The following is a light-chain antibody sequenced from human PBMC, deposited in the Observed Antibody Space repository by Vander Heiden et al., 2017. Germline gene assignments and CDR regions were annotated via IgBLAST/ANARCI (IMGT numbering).Light chain of an antibody. CDR3: ISYTTSTTLV. CDR1: NSDVGGYNY. Sequence: QSALTQPASVSGSPGQSITISCTGTNSDVGGYNYVSWFQHHPGRAPKLIIYDVISRPSGVSDRFSASKSGNTASLTISGLQAEDEADYYCISYTTSTTLVFGGGTKLTVL. CDR2: DVI. V-gene: IGLV2-14*01. J-gene: IGLJ3*02.